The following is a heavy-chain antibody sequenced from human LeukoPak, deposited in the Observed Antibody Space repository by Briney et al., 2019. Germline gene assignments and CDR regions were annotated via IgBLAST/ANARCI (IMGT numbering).Heavy chain of an antibody. V-gene: IGHV3-48*01. Sequence: GGSLRLSCASSGFTFSTSSMNCVHQTPGKGLEWISYIRGSSTTIYYADSVKGRFTISRDNAKNSLYLQMNDLRAEDTGVYFCARDARSHCGADACYGPYFDYWGQGSLVTVSS. CDR3: ARDARSHCGADACYGPYFDY. D-gene: IGHD2-2*01. CDR1: GFTFSTSS. J-gene: IGHJ4*02. CDR2: IRGSSTTI.